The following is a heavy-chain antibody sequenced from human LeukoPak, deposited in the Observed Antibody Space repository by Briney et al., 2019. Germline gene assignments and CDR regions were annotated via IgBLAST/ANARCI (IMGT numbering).Heavy chain of an antibody. D-gene: IGHD5-18*01. CDR2: IIPIFGTA. J-gene: IGHJ4*02. Sequence: SVKVSCKASGGTFSSYAISWVRQAPGQGLEWMGGIIPIFGTANYAQKFQGRVTITTDESTSTAYMELSSLGSEDTAVYYCARGGGYSYGTGFDYWGQGTLVTVSS. V-gene: IGHV1-69*05. CDR1: GGTFSSYA. CDR3: ARGGGYSYGTGFDY.